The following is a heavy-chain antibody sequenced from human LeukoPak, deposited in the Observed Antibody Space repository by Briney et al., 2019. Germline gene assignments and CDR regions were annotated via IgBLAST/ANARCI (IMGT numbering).Heavy chain of an antibody. J-gene: IGHJ2*01. CDR1: GFTLSSLG. CDR3: AKDADTATIVYWYFDL. Sequence: GGSLRLSCTAYGFTLSSLGMHWVRQAPGKGLEWVAVISDDGSNTYYADSVKGRFTISRDNSKNTLYLQLNSLRTEDTAVYYCAKDADTATIVYWYFDLWGRGTLVTVSS. V-gene: IGHV3-30*18. CDR2: ISDDGSNT. D-gene: IGHD5-18*01.